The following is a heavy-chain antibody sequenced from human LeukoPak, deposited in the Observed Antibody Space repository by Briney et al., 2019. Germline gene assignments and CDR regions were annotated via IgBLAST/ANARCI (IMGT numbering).Heavy chain of an antibody. Sequence: GGSLRLFCAVSGFTLSSHSMHWVRQAPGQGLEWVAVMSYDGNNENYAESVKGRFTISRDNLKNTVFLQMNSLRTEDTAVYYCTRDAGSWTDFDYWGQGTLVSVSS. V-gene: IGHV3-30*04. CDR2: MSYDGNNE. J-gene: IGHJ4*02. CDR1: GFTLSSHS. CDR3: TRDAGSWTDFDY. D-gene: IGHD3/OR15-3a*01.